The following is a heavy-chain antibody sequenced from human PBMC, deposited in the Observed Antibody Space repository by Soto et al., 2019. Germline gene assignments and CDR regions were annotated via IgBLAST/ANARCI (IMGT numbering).Heavy chain of an antibody. Sequence: EVQVVESGGGLVQPGGSLRLSCAASGFTFSSYWMSWVRQAPGKGLEWVANIKEDGSEKNYVDSVKGQFTISRDNAKNTLYLQMNCLRAEDTAVCYCASGRYYYGSGDYWGQGTLVTVSS. J-gene: IGHJ4*02. V-gene: IGHV3-7*01. CDR1: GFTFSSYW. D-gene: IGHD3-10*01. CDR2: IKEDGSEK. CDR3: ASGRYYYGSGDY.